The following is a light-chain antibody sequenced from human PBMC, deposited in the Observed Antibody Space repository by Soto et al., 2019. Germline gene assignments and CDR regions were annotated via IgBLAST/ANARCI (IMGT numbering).Light chain of an antibody. V-gene: IGLV2-14*01. J-gene: IGLJ1*01. Sequence: LTQPASVSGSPGQSITISCTGTSSDIGGYNYVSWYQQHPGKAPKVVIYEVSNRPLGVSNRFSASKSGNTASLIISGLQADDEADYFCSSYRSTTTFGVFGTGTKVTVL. CDR2: EVS. CDR1: SSDIGGYNY. CDR3: SSYRSTTTFGV.